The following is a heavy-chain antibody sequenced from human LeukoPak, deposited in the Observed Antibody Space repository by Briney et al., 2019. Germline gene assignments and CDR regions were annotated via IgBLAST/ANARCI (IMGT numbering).Heavy chain of an antibody. J-gene: IGHJ4*02. V-gene: IGHV3-23*01. CDR3: AGSSGWWAHDY. Sequence: GGSLRLSCAASGLTFTNYGMTWVRQAPGKGLEWVSSISGSGSDTYYADSVKGRFTISRDNSRNTLYVQMVSLRAEDTAIYYCAGSSGWWAHDYWGQGALVTVSS. CDR2: ISGSGSDT. D-gene: IGHD6-19*01. CDR1: GLTFTNYG.